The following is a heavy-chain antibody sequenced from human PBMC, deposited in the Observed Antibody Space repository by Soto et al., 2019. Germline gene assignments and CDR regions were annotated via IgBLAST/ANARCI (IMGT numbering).Heavy chain of an antibody. CDR3: ARHGGRRPQLFYYYGMGV. CDR2: IYPGDSDI. D-gene: IGHD3-16*01. Sequence: GESLKISCKGSGYSFTSYWIGWVRQMPGKGLEWMGIIYPGDSDIRYSPSFEGQVTISADKSISTAFLQWSSLRASDTAMYYCARHGGRRPQLFYYYGMGVWGQGTTVTVSS. CDR1: GYSFTSYW. V-gene: IGHV5-51*01. J-gene: IGHJ6*02.